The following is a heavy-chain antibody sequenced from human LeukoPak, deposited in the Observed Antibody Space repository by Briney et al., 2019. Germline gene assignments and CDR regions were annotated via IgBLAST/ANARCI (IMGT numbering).Heavy chain of an antibody. V-gene: IGHV3-30-3*01. J-gene: IGHJ4*02. CDR1: GFTFSSYA. CDR3: ARGTGTRVAPYYFDH. Sequence: GGSLRLSCAASGFTFSSYAMHWVRQAPGKGLEWVAVISYDGSSKYYVDSVKGRFTISRDNSKNTLYLQMNSLRTEDTTMYYCARGTGTRVAPYYFDHWGQGTLVTVSS. CDR2: ISYDGSSK. D-gene: IGHD1-1*01.